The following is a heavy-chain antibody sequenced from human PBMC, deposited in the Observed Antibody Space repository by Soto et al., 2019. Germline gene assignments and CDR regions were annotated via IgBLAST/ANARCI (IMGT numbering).Heavy chain of an antibody. V-gene: IGHV3-7*01. D-gene: IGHD5-12*01. CDR3: ARDRAYKAFDI. J-gene: IGHJ3*02. CDR1: GFTFSNSW. Sequence: GGSLRLSCAASGFTFSNSWMTWVRQAPGKGLEWVAFLNPDGSEENYVDSVKGRFTISRDNAKNSLFLQMNSLRAEDTAVYYCARDRAYKAFDIWGQGTMVTVSS. CDR2: LNPDGSEE.